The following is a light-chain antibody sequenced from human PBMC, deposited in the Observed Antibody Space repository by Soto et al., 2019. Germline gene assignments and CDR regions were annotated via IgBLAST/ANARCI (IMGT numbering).Light chain of an antibody. CDR2: DAS. J-gene: IGKJ3*01. CDR1: QSVDIY. V-gene: IGKV3-11*01. CDR3: QQRALWPPT. Sequence: EIVLTQSAAAVSLSPGERATLSCRASQSVDIYLGWFQQKPGQAPRLLIYDASNRATGTPARFSGSGSGTDFTLTISSLEPEDFAVYFCQQRALWPPTFGPGTKVDIK.